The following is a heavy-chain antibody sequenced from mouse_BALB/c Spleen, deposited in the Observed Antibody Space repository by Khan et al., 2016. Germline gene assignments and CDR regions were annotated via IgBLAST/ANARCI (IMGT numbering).Heavy chain of an antibody. CDR2: ISYSGST. CDR3: ARSMITTGFAY. D-gene: IGHD2-4*01. J-gene: IGHJ3*01. Sequence: EVQLQESGPGLVKPSQSLSLTCTVTGSSITSDYAWNWIRQFPGNKLEWMGYISYSGSTSYNPSLKSRISITRDTSKNQFFLQLNSVTTEDTATYYCARSMITTGFAYWGQGTLVTVSA. V-gene: IGHV3-2*02. CDR1: GSSITSDYA.